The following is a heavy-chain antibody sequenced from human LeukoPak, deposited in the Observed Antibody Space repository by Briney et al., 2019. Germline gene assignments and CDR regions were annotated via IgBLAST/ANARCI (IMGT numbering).Heavy chain of an antibody. Sequence: SETLSLTCTVSGGSISSYYWSWIRRPPGKGLEWIGNIYYSGSTNYNPSLKSRVTISVDTSKNQFSLKLSSVTAADTAVYYCARGEPIENFDYWGQGTLVTVSS. CDR1: GGSISSYY. CDR3: ARGEPIENFDY. CDR2: IYYSGST. J-gene: IGHJ4*02. D-gene: IGHD1-14*01. V-gene: IGHV4-59*01.